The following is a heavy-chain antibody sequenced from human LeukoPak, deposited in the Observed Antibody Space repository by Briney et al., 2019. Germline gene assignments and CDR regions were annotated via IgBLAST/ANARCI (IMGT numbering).Heavy chain of an antibody. D-gene: IGHD5-24*01. J-gene: IGHJ4*02. CDR2: IYTSGST. Sequence: SQTLSLTCTVSGGSISSGSYYWSWIRQPAGKGLEWVGRIYTSGSTNYNPSLKSRVTISVDTSKNQFSLKLSSVTAADTAVYYCAQDNGYNYFDYWGQGTLVTVSS. CDR3: AQDNGYNYFDY. V-gene: IGHV4-61*02. CDR1: GGSISSGSYY.